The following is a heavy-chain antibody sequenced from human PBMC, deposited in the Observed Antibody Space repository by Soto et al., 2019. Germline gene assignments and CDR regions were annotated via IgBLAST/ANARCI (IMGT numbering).Heavy chain of an antibody. J-gene: IGHJ6*02. CDR1: GGTFSSYA. V-gene: IGHV1-69*01. CDR2: IIPIFGTA. Sequence: QVQLVQSGAEVKKPGSSVKVSCKASGGTFSSYAISWVRQAPGQGLEWMGGIIPIFGTANHAQKFQGRVTITADESTSTAYMELSSLRSEDTAVYYWARRNYDSSGYYYRYYYYGMDVWGQGTTVTVSS. D-gene: IGHD3-22*01. CDR3: ARRNYDSSGYYYRYYYYGMDV.